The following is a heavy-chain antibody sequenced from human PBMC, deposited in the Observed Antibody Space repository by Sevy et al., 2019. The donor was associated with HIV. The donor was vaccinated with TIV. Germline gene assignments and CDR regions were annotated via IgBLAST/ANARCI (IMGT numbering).Heavy chain of an antibody. J-gene: IGHJ4*02. D-gene: IGHD3-10*01. CDR1: GFSFSSYA. V-gene: IGHV3-23*01. CDR2: ISGSGGGT. Sequence: GGSLRLSCAASGFSFSSYAMSWVRQTPGKGLEWVSAISGSGGGTYYADSVKGRFTISRDNSKNTLYLQMNSLRAEDTAVYYCAKGGFTMVRGVFDYWGQGTLVTVSS. CDR3: AKGGFTMVRGVFDY.